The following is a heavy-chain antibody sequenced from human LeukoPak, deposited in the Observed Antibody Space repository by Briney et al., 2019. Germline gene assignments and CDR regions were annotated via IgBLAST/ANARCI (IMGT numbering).Heavy chain of an antibody. CDR1: GFTASDYY. CDR3: ARELDPTFDY. V-gene: IGHV3-21*01. Sequence: GGSLRLSCQAYGFTASDYYMNWVRQAPGKGLEWVSSISSSSTYMYYADSVKGRFTISRDNAKNSLYLQMNSLTAEDTAVYYCARELDPTFDYWGQGTLVTVSS. CDR2: ISSSSTYM. J-gene: IGHJ4*02.